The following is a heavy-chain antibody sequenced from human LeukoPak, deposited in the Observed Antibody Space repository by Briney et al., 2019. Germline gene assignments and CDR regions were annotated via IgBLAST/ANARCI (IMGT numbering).Heavy chain of an antibody. V-gene: IGHV4-39*07. CDR2: ISYSGST. CDR1: GGSISSSSYY. D-gene: IGHD2-15*01. Sequence: SETLSLTCTVSGGSISSSSYYWGWLRQPPGRGLEWLGSISYSGSTYYNPSLKSRVTISVDTSKNQFSLKLSSVTAADTAVYYCARGYCSGGGCYSYYYYNYMDVWGKGTTVTVSS. CDR3: ARGYCSGGGCYSYYYYNYMDV. J-gene: IGHJ6*03.